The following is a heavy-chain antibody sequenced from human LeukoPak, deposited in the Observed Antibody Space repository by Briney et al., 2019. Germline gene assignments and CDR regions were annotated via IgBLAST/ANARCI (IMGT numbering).Heavy chain of an antibody. Sequence: ASVKVPCKASGYTFTSYDINWVRQATGQGLEWMGWMNPNSGNTGYAQKFQGRVTITRNTSISTAYMELSSLRSEDTAVYYCAREYYYDSSGKTNAFDIWGQGTMVTVSS. J-gene: IGHJ3*02. CDR2: MNPNSGNT. D-gene: IGHD3-22*01. V-gene: IGHV1-8*03. CDR3: AREYYYDSSGKTNAFDI. CDR1: GYTFTSYD.